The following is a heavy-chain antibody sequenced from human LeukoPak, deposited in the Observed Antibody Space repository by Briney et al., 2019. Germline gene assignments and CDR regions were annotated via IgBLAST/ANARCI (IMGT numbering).Heavy chain of an antibody. J-gene: IGHJ3*02. CDR3: AKGHTWELLFGAFDI. D-gene: IGHD1-26*01. V-gene: IGHV3-23*01. CDR1: GFTFSSYA. Sequence: TGGSLRLSCAASGFTFSSYAMSWVRQAPGKGLEWVSAISGSGGSTYYADSVKGRFTISRDNSKNTLYLQMNSLRAEDTAVYYCAKGHTWELLFGAFDIWGQGTMVTVSS. CDR2: ISGSGGST.